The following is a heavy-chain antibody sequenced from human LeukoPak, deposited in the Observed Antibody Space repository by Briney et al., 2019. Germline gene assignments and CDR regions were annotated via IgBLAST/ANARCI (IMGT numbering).Heavy chain of an antibody. V-gene: IGHV4-4*07. Sequence: SETLSLTCTVSGGSLSSYFWSWIRQPAGKGLEWIGRIYASGSTNYNPSLKSRVTMSGDTPKNQFSLKLSSVTAADTAVYYCVRVGGSPLGALDIWGQGTMVTVSS. CDR3: VRVGGSPLGALDI. J-gene: IGHJ3*02. CDR2: IYASGST. CDR1: GGSLSSYF.